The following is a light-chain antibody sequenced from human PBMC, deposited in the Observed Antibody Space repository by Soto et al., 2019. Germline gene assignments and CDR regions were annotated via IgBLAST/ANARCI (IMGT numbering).Light chain of an antibody. CDR3: QPRSNWLFT. Sequence: EIVLTQSPATLSLSPGERATLSCRASQSVSSYLAWYQQKPGQAPRPLIYDASNRATGIPARFSGSGSGTDFPLTISSLEPEDFAVYYCQPRSNWLFTFGPGTKVDIK. J-gene: IGKJ3*01. V-gene: IGKV3-11*01. CDR1: QSVSSY. CDR2: DAS.